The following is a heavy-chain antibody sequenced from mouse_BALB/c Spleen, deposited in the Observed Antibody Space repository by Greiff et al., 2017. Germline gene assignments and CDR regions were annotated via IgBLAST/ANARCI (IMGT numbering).Heavy chain of an antibody. CDR3: ARRYYGSSCYFDY. CDR1: GYTFTSYW. D-gene: IGHD1-1*01. CDR2: IYPGDGDT. V-gene: IGHV1-87*01. J-gene: IGHJ2*01. Sequence: VKLQQSGAELARPGASVKLSCKASGYTFTSYWMQWVKQRPGQGLEWIGAIYPGDGDTRYTQKFKGKATLTADKSSSTAYMQLSSLASEDSAVYYCARRYYGSSCYFDYWGQGTTLTVSS.